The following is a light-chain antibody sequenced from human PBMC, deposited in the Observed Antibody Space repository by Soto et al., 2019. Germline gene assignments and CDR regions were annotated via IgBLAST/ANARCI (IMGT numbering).Light chain of an antibody. CDR2: QTS. CDR3: PQRQSWPRT. Sequence: ESVYTQSAATLSTDTGYRFSLSCRASQYINTRLAWYQHRPGQAPRLLIYQTSIRAAGIPARFSASGSGTDFTLTISDVQPEDFTLYYCPQRQSWPRTFGQGTKVDIK. CDR1: QYINTR. J-gene: IGKJ1*01. V-gene: IGKV3-11*01.